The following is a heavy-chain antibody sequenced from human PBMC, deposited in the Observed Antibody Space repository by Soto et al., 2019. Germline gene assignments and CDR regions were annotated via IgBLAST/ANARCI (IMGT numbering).Heavy chain of an antibody. CDR2: INPNSGGT. V-gene: IGHV1-2*04. CDR1: GYTFTSYD. J-gene: IGHJ4*02. Sequence: GASVKVSCKASGYTFTSYDMHWVRQAPGQGLEWMGWINPNSGGTNYAQKFQGWVTMTRDTSISTAYMELSRLRSDDTAVYYCARGVRRYYDSSGYYFFDYWGQGTLVTVSS. D-gene: IGHD3-22*01. CDR3: ARGVRRYYDSSGYYFFDY.